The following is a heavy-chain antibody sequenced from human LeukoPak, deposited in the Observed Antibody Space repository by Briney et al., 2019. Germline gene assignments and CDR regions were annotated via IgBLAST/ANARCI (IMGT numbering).Heavy chain of an antibody. CDR3: ARDSRKMATNPTDY. J-gene: IGHJ4*02. CDR1: GVTFSSYA. V-gene: IGHV3-30-3*01. CDR2: ISYDGSNK. Sequence: AGTLRLSCAASGVTFSSYAMHWVRQAPGKGLEWVAGISYDGSNKYYADSVKGRFTISRDNSKNTLYLQMNSLRAEDTAVYYCARDSRKMATNPTDYWGQGTLVTVSS. D-gene: IGHD5-24*01.